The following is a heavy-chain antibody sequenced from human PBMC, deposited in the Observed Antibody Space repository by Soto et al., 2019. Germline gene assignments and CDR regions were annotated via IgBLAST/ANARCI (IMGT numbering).Heavy chain of an antibody. Sequence: QVQLVQSGAEVKKPGASVKVSCKASGYTFTSYDINWVRQATGQGLEWMGWMNPNSGNTGYAQKFQGRVTMTRNTSISTAYMQRSSLRFEDTPVYDCAIAAVSLTKSVVVPAPIRRYWFYPWGQGTLVTV. CDR1: GYTFTSYD. D-gene: IGHD2-2*01. J-gene: IGHJ5*02. V-gene: IGHV1-8*01. CDR2: MNPNSGNT. CDR3: AIAAVSLTKSVVVPAPIRRYWFYP.